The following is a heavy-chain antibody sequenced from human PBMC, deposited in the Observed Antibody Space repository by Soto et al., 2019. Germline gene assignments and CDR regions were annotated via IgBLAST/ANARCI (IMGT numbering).Heavy chain of an antibody. CDR3: ATGRGVNFYYGMDV. J-gene: IGHJ6*02. V-gene: IGHV3-23*01. D-gene: IGHD3-10*01. CDR1: GFTFSSYA. Sequence: EVQLLESGGGLVQPGGSLRLSCAASGFTFSSYAMSWVRQAPGKGLEWVSAISGSGGSTYYADSVKGRFTISRDNSKYTLYLQMNSLRAEDTAVYYCATGRGVNFYYGMDVWGQGTTVTVSS. CDR2: ISGSGGST.